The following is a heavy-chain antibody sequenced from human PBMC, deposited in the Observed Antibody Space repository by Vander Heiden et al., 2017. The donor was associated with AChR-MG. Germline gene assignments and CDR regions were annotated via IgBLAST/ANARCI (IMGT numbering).Heavy chain of an antibody. V-gene: IGHV3-33*01. D-gene: IGHD3-10*01. CDR3: ARGTVLLWFRESDAFDI. J-gene: IGHJ3*02. CDR2: IWYDGSNK. Sequence: QVQLVESGGGVVQHGRSLRLSCAASGFTFSSYGMHWVRQAPGKGLEWVAVIWYDGSNKYYADSVKGRFTISRDNSKNTLYLQMNSLRAEDTAVYYCARGTVLLWFRESDAFDIWGQGTMVTVSS. CDR1: GFTFSSYG.